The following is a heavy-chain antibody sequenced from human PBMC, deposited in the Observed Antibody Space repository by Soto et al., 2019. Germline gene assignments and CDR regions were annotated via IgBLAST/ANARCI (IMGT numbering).Heavy chain of an antibody. J-gene: IGHJ5*02. D-gene: IGHD3-22*01. V-gene: IGHV4-39*01. CDR3: ARLLYLDTMIVGNWFDP. CDR2: IYYSGST. Sequence: QLQLQESGPGLVKPSETLSLTCTVSGGSISSSSYYWGWIRQPPGKVLEWIGSIYYSGSTYYNPSLKSRVTISVDTSKNQFSLKLSSVTAADTAVYYCARLLYLDTMIVGNWFDPWGQGTLVTVSS. CDR1: GGSISSSSYY.